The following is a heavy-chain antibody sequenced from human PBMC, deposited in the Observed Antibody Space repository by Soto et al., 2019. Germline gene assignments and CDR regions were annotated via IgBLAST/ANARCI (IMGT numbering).Heavy chain of an antibody. CDR2: IYYSGST. Sequence: SETLSLTCTVSSGSISSYYWSWIRQPPGKGLEWIGYIYYSGSTNYNPSLKSRVTISVDTSKNQFSLKLSSVTAADTAVYYCAREGKFYNWKSRSDAFDIWGQGTMVTVSS. D-gene: IGHD1-20*01. CDR1: SGSISSYY. CDR3: AREGKFYNWKSRSDAFDI. J-gene: IGHJ3*02. V-gene: IGHV4-59*01.